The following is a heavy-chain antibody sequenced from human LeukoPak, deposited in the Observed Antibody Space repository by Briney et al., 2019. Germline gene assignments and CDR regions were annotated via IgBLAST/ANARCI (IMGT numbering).Heavy chain of an antibody. V-gene: IGHV3-9*01. CDR3: ARDSGWGGYYMPLGPDY. CDR2: ISWNSGSI. D-gene: IGHD3-3*01. J-gene: IGHJ4*02. CDR1: GFTFDDYA. Sequence: PGGSLRLSCAASGFTFDDYAMHWVRQVPGKGLEWVSGISWNSGSIGYADSVKGRFTISRDNAKNSLYLQMNSLRAEDTAVYYCARDSGWGGYYMPLGPDYWGQGTLVTVSS.